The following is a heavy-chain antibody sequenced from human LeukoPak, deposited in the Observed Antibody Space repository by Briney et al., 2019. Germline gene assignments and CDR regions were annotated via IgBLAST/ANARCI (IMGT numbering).Heavy chain of an antibody. J-gene: IGHJ4*02. CDR1: GDSVSSNSAA. Sequence: SQTLSLTCDISGDSVSSNSAAWNWIRQSPSRGLEWLGRAYYRSKWYNDYAVSVKSRITINPDTSKNQFSLQLNSVTPEDTAVYYCAKTPLYCGGDCYWYWGQGTLVTVSS. CDR3: AKTPLYCGGDCYWY. CDR2: AYYRSKWYN. D-gene: IGHD2-21*01. V-gene: IGHV6-1*01.